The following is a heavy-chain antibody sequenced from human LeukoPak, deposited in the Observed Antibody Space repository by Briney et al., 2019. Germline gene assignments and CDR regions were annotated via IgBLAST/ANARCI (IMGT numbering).Heavy chain of an antibody. Sequence: ASVKVSCKASGYTFTTQGISWVRQAPGQGLEWMGWFKTSSGDTKYPQRFQGRVNMTKDTSTSTAYMEVRSLTSDDTAVYYCARDRPYVWGSYRYNDFDYWGQGTLVTVSS. J-gene: IGHJ4*02. D-gene: IGHD3-16*02. CDR2: FKTSSGDT. V-gene: IGHV1-18*01. CDR1: GYTFTTQG. CDR3: ARDRPYVWGSYRYNDFDY.